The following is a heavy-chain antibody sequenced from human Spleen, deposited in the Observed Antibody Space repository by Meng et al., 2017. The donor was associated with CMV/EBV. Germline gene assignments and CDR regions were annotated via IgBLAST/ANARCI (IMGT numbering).Heavy chain of an antibody. CDR1: AFSFSTYA. V-gene: IGHV3-30*04. J-gene: IGHJ6*02. CDR3: ARAGDYYDFWSGSKNYYYYYGMDV. D-gene: IGHD3-3*01. CDR2: ISYEGSNK. Sequence: GGSLRLSCAASAFSFSTYAMFWVRQAPVMGLEWVAVISYEGSNKYYADSVKGRFTISRDNSKNTLYLQMNSLRAEDTAVYYCARAGDYYDFWSGSKNYYYYYGMDVWGQGTTVTVSS.